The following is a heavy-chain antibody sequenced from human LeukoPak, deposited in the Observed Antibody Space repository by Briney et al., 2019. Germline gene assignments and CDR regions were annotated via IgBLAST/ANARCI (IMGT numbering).Heavy chain of an antibody. D-gene: IGHD3-9*01. V-gene: IGHV1-2*04. CDR2: INPNSGGT. Sequence: PGASVNVSCTASGYTFTGYYMHWVRQAPGQGLEWMGWINPNSGGTNYAQKFQGWVTMTRDTSISTAYMELSRLRSDDTAVYYCARGRSGVWYYDILTGYPGDAFDIWGQGTMVTVSS. CDR3: ARGRSGVWYYDILTGYPGDAFDI. J-gene: IGHJ3*02. CDR1: GYTFTGYY.